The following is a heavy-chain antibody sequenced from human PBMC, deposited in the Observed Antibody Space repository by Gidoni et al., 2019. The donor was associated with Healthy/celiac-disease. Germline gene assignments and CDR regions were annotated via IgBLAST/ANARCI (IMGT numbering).Heavy chain of an antibody. CDR1: GFTFSDYY. CDR2: ISSSGSTI. CDR3: ARGGVCSGGSCYYGETTAIYYFDY. V-gene: IGHV3-11*01. Sequence: QVQLVESGGGLVKPGGSLRLSCAASGFTFSDYYMSWIRQAPGKGLEWVSYISSSGSTIYYADSVKGRFTISRDNAKNSLYLQMNSLRAEDTAVYYCARGGVCSGGSCYYGETTAIYYFDYWGQGTLVTVSS. J-gene: IGHJ4*02. D-gene: IGHD2-15*01.